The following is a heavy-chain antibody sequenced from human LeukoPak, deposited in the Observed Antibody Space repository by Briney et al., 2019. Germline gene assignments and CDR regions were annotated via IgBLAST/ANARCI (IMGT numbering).Heavy chain of an antibody. Sequence: GESLKISCAASGFTVSSNYMSWVRQAPGKGLEWVSVFYSGGSTYYADSVKGRFTISRDNSKNTLYLQMNSLRAEDTAVYYCARHLLYSGSYLDYWGQGTLVTVSS. CDR1: GFTVSSNY. CDR3: ARHLLYSGSYLDY. J-gene: IGHJ4*02. D-gene: IGHD1-26*01. CDR2: FYSGGST. V-gene: IGHV3-53*01.